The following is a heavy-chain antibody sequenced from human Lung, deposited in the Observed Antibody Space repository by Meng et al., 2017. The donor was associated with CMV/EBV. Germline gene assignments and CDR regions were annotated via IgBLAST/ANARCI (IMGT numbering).Heavy chain of an antibody. D-gene: IGHD3-3*01. V-gene: IGHV1-69*05. Sequence: SXXVSXKASGGTFSSYAISWVRQAPGQGLEWMGGIIPIFGTANYAQKFQGRVTITTDESTSTAYMELSSLRSEDTAVYYCARDRPITIFGVVQSQWFDPWXPGNXVNGAS. CDR2: IIPIFGTA. CDR1: GGTFSSYA. CDR3: ARDRPITIFGVVQSQWFDP. J-gene: IGHJ5*02.